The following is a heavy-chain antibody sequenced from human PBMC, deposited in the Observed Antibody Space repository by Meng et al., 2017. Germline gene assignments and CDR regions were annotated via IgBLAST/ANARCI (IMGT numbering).Heavy chain of an antibody. V-gene: IGHV1-2*06. CDR2: INPNSGGT. J-gene: IGHJ6*02. D-gene: IGHD3-10*01. CDR1: GYTFTGYY. CDR3: ARELFAGILLGLWGMDV. Sequence: ASVKVSCKASGYTFTGYYMHWVRQAPGQGLEWMGRINPNSGGTNYAQKFQGRVTMTRDTSIRTAYMELSRLRSDDTAVYYCARELFAGILLGLWGMDVWGQGTTVTVSS.